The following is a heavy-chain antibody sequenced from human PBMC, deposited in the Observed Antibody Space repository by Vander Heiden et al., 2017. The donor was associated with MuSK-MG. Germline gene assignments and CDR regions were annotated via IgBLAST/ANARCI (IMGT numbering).Heavy chain of an antibody. CDR1: GGSISSTTYY. Sequence: QLQLQESGPGLVKPSETLSLTCTVPGGSISSTTYYWGWIRQPPGKGLEWIAGIYGSGSTYYNPALESRLTISVDTSKNQFSLKLTSVTATDTAVYYCARRSGSGSGSYHYWGQGTLVTVSS. J-gene: IGHJ4*02. D-gene: IGHD1-26*01. CDR2: IYGSGST. CDR3: ARRSGSGSGSYHY. V-gene: IGHV4-39*01.